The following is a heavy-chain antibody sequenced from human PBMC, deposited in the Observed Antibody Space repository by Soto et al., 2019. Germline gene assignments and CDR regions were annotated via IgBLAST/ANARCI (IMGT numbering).Heavy chain of an antibody. J-gene: IGHJ4*02. CDR2: ISYDGTNK. CDR1: GFSFSISP. V-gene: IGHV3-30-3*01. D-gene: IGHD7-27*01. Sequence: GGSLRLSCAASGFSFSISPMHWVRQAPGKGPEWVALISYDGTNKFYADSVKGRFTISRDNSKSTLYLQVDSLRPEDAAVYYCARDPKSSGGQHWAFTYFDSWGQGTLVTVSS. CDR3: ARDPKSSGGQHWAFTYFDS.